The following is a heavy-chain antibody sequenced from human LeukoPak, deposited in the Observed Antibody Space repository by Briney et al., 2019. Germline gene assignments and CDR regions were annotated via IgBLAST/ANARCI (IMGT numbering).Heavy chain of an antibody. CDR2: INTNTGNP. Sequence: GASVKVSCKASGYTFTSYAMNWVRQAPGQGLEWMGWINTNTGNPTYAQGFTGRFVFSLDTSVSTAYLQISSLKAEDTAVYYCAREPLYCSSTSCYPNEHFDYWAREPWSPSPQ. CDR3: AREPLYCSSTSCYPNEHFDY. V-gene: IGHV7-4-1*02. D-gene: IGHD2-2*01. CDR1: GYTFTSYA. J-gene: IGHJ4*02.